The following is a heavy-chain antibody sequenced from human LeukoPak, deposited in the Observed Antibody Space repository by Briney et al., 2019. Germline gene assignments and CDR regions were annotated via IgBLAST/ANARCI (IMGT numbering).Heavy chain of an antibody. V-gene: IGHV5-51*01. CDR1: GYSFTSYW. D-gene: IGHD2-2*01. CDR2: IYPGDSDT. CDR3: ARGYCSSTSCPGALFDP. J-gene: IGHJ5*02. Sequence: GESLKISCKGSGYSFTSYWIGWVRQMPGEGLEWMGIIYPGDSDTRYSPSFQGQVTISADKSISTAYLQWSSLKASDTAMYYCARGYCSSTSCPGALFDPWGQGTLVTVSS.